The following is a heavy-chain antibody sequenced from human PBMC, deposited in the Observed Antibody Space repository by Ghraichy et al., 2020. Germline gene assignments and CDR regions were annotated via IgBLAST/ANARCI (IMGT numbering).Heavy chain of an antibody. CDR2: FYYSGDT. D-gene: IGHD5-18*01. V-gene: IGHV4-39*01. J-gene: IGHJ4*02. CDR3: ARHGAYRFDY. CDR1: GGSISSSSYY. Sequence: LSLTCTVSGGSISSSSYYWGWVRQPPGKGLEWIGSFYYSGDTYYNPSLKSRLTVSVDTSKNQLSLKLTSVTAADAAVYYCARHGAYRFDYWGQGTLVTVSS.